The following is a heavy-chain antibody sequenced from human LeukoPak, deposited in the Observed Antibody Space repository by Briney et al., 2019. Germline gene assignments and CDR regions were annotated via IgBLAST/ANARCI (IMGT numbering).Heavy chain of an antibody. V-gene: IGHV4-31*03. CDR2: IYYSGST. Sequence: PSQTLSLTCTVSGGSISSGGYYWSWIRQHPGKGLEWIGYIYYSGSTYYNPSLKSRVTISVDTSKNQFSLKLSSVTAADTAVYYCARFKIAARPIRGYYYYGMDVWGQGTTVTVSS. D-gene: IGHD6-6*01. CDR1: GGSISSGGYY. CDR3: ARFKIAARPIRGYYYYGMDV. J-gene: IGHJ6*02.